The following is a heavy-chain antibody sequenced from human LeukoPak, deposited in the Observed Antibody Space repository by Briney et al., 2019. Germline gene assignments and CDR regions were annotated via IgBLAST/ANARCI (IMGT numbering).Heavy chain of an antibody. CDR3: ARDTTGSTNYAY. Sequence: SETLSLTCGVSGWSFCDYLWSWIRQPPGKGLEWIGQINHVATTSYNPSLKSRVTMSVDRSKNQFSLRLCTVTAAARAAYNCARDTTGSTNYAYWGQGVLVTVSS. CDR1: GWSFCDYL. CDR2: INHVATT. J-gene: IGHJ4*02. V-gene: IGHV4-34*01. D-gene: IGHD3-10*01.